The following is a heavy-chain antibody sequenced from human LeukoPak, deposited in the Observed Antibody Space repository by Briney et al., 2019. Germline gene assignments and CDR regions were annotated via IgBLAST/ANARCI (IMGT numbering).Heavy chain of an antibody. CDR2: ISYDGSNK. V-gene: IGHV3-30*19. D-gene: IGHD2-15*01. CDR1: GFTFSSYG. CDR3: ASLQDIVVVVAATQRAFDI. J-gene: IGHJ3*02. Sequence: GGSLRLSCAASGFTFSSYGMHWVRQAPGKGLEWVAVISYDGSNKYYADSVKGRFTISRDNSKNTLYLQMNSLRAEDTAVYYCASLQDIVVVVAATQRAFDIWGQGTMVTVSS.